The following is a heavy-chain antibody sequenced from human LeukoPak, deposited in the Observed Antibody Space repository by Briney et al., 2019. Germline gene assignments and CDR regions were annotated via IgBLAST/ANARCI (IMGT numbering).Heavy chain of an antibody. V-gene: IGHV3-23*01. J-gene: IGHJ4*02. Sequence: PGGSLRLSCAASEFSFRSYAMSWVRQAPGKGLEWVSSINSAGTTYYADSVKGRFIISRDNSKNTLYLQMNSLRVEDTAGYYCARDPVRRDSYWGQGTLVTVSS. CDR2: INSAGTT. CDR1: EFSFRSYA. CDR3: ARDPVRRDSY. D-gene: IGHD3-10*01.